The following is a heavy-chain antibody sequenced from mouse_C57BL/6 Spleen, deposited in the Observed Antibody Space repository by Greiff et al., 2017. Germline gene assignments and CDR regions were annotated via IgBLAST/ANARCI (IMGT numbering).Heavy chain of an antibody. D-gene: IGHD1-1*01. CDR1: GFTFSSYA. V-gene: IGHV5-4*01. Sequence: EVHLVESGGGLVKPGGSLKLSCAASGFTFSSYAMSWVRQTPEKRLEWVATISDGGSYTYYPDNVKGRFTISRDNAKNNLYLQMSHLKSEDTAMYYCARGYGSSYFFAYWGQGTLVTVSA. CDR3: ARGYGSSYFFAY. J-gene: IGHJ3*01. CDR2: ISDGGSYT.